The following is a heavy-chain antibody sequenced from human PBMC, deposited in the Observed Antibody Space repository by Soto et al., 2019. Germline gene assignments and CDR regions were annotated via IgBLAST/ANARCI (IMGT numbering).Heavy chain of an antibody. J-gene: IGHJ6*02. D-gene: IGHD3-10*01. CDR3: ARDLCPLGSGSPCPTFGMDL. CDR2: LKPDNGGT. Sequence: ASVKVSCKASGYTFTGHYMHWVRQVSGRRLEFLGWLKPDNGGTYYASKFQGRVTFTRDTSKTTAYMEMSGLQSDDTAVYFCARDLCPLGSGSPCPTFGMDLWGQGTTVTVSS. V-gene: IGHV1-2*02. CDR1: GYTFTGHY.